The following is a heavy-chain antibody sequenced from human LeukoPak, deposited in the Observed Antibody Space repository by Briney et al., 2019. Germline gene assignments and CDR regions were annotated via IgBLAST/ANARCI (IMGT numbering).Heavy chain of an antibody. D-gene: IGHD3-22*01. V-gene: IGHV4-38-2*02. CDR1: GYSISSGYY. J-gene: IGHJ2*01. CDR3: ARAFNYYDSSGTRWYFDL. CDR2: IYHSGRT. Sequence: SETLSLTCTVSGYSISSGYYWGWIRQPPGKGLEWIGSIYHSGRTFYNPSLKSRVTISVDTSKNQFSLKLTSVTAADTAVYYCARAFNYYDSSGTRWYFDLWGRGTLVTVSS.